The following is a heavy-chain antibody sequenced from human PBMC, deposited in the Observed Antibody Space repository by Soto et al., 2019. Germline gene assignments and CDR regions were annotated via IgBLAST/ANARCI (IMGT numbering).Heavy chain of an antibody. Sequence: PSETLSLTCTVSGGSISSGDYYWSWIRRPPGKGLEWIGYIYYSGSTFYNPSLKSRVSISLDTSKSQFSLKLNSVTAADTAVYYCAREGFSNYPDYWGQGTLVTVSS. J-gene: IGHJ4*02. CDR3: AREGFSNYPDY. CDR2: IYYSGST. CDR1: GGSISSGDYY. D-gene: IGHD1-1*01. V-gene: IGHV4-30-4*01.